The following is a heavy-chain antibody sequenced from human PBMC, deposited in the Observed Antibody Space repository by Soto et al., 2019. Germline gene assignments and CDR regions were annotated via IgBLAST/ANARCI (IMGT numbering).Heavy chain of an antibody. CDR2: ISGSGGST. Sequence: EAQLLESGGALIQPGGSLRLSCAASGFTFSNYVMSWVRQAPGKGLEWVSAISGSGGSTYYADSVKGRFTISRDESKSTLYLQLASLRAEDTDVYYCAKDQSTDSDLLAGFHYTGFDPWGQGTLVTVSS. CDR3: AKDQSTDSDLLAGFHYTGFDP. D-gene: IGHD3-9*01. CDR1: GFTFSNYV. J-gene: IGHJ5*02. V-gene: IGHV3-23*01.